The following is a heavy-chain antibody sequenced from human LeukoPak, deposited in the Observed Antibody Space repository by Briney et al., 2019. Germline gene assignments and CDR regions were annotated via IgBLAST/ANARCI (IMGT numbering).Heavy chain of an antibody. D-gene: IGHD3-22*01. J-gene: IGHJ5*02. CDR1: GYTFTSYD. CDR2: MNPNSGNT. Sequence: ASVKVSCKASGYTFTSYDINWVRQATGQGLEWMGWMNPNSGNTGYAQKFQGRVTITRNTSISTAYMELSSLRSEDTAVYYCASSFAYYYDSSGFARNNWFDPWGQGTLVAVSS. CDR3: ASSFAYYYDSSGFARNNWFDP. V-gene: IGHV1-8*03.